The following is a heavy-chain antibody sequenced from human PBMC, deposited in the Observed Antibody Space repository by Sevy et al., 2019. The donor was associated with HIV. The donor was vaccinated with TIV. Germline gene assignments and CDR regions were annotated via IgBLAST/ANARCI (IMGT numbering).Heavy chain of an antibody. CDR1: GYSISSGYY. J-gene: IGHJ5*02. Sequence: SETLSLTCAVSGYSISSGYYWGWIRQPPGKGLEWIGSIYHSGSTYYNPSLKSRVTISVDTSKNQFSLKLSSVTAADTAVYYCARDLIMVRGVIIHNWFDPWGQGTLVTVSS. CDR3: ARDLIMVRGVIIHNWFDP. D-gene: IGHD3-10*01. V-gene: IGHV4-38-2*02. CDR2: IYHSGST.